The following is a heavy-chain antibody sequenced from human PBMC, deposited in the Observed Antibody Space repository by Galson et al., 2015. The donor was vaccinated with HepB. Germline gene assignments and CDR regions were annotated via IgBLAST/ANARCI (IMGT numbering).Heavy chain of an antibody. CDR1: GGTFSSSA. Sequence: SVKVSCKASGGTFSSSAISWVRQAPGQGLEWMGGTIPMYGTANYAQKFQGRVTITADESTSTAYMELSSLRSGDTAMYYCARGTVWESYRYDAFDIWGQGTMVIVSS. V-gene: IGHV1-69*13. J-gene: IGHJ3*02. CDR2: TIPMYGTA. CDR3: ARGTVWESYRYDAFDI. D-gene: IGHD3-16*02.